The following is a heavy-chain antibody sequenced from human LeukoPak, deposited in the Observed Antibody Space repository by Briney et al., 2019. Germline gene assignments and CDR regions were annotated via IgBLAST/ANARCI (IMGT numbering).Heavy chain of an antibody. CDR2: IYTSGST. Sequence: SETLSLTCTVSGGSISSYYWSWIRQPAGKGRGWIGRIYTSGSTNYNPSLKSRVTMSVDTSKNQFSLKLSSVTAADTAVYYCARDRWEAARDYMDVWGKGTTVTVSS. D-gene: IGHD6-6*01. CDR1: GGSISSYY. CDR3: ARDRWEAARDYMDV. J-gene: IGHJ6*03. V-gene: IGHV4-4*07.